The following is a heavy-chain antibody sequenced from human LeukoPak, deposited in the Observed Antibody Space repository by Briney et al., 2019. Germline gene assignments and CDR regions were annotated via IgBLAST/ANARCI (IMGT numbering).Heavy chain of an antibody. Sequence: GGSLRLSCAASGFTFSSYWMHWVRQAPGKGLVWVSRINSDGSSTRYADSVKGRFTISRDNAKNTLYLQMNSLRGEDTAVYYCAREFWCSSTSCYAPFDYWGQGTLVTVSS. D-gene: IGHD2-2*01. J-gene: IGHJ4*02. V-gene: IGHV3-74*01. CDR2: INSDGSST. CDR3: AREFWCSSTSCYAPFDY. CDR1: GFTFSSYW.